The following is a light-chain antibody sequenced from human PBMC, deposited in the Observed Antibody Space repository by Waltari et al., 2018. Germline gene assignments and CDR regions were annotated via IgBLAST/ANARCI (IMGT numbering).Light chain of an antibody. CDR3: MQSLQSPLT. J-gene: IGKJ4*01. CDR1: QSLLHSNGYNY. V-gene: IGKV2-28*01. Sequence: DLIMTKTPLSLPATPGEPASIFYMPSQSLLHSNGYNYLDWYLQKPGQSPQLLIFLGSNRASGVPDRFSGSGSGTDFTLKISRVETDDVGVYYCMQSLQSPLTFGGETKVEIK. CDR2: LGS.